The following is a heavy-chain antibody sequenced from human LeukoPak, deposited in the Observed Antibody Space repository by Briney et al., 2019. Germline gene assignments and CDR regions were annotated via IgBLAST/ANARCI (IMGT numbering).Heavy chain of an antibody. CDR2: INTNTGNP. CDR3: ARGGSSWYDY. J-gene: IGHJ4*02. CDR1: GYTFTGYY. D-gene: IGHD6-13*01. Sequence: ASVKVSCKASGYTFTGYYMHWVRQAPGQGLEWMGWINTNTGNPTYAQGFTGRFVFSLDTSVSTAYLEISSLKGEDTAVYYCARGGSSWYDYWGQGTLVTVSS. V-gene: IGHV7-4-1*02.